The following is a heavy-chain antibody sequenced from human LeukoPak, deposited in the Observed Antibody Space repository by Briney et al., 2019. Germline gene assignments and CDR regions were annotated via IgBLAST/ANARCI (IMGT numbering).Heavy chain of an antibody. CDR3: TRGGRALSWFGDLTNWFDP. J-gene: IGHJ5*02. CDR2: IKEDGSET. V-gene: IGHV3-7*04. CDR1: GFTFSDYY. D-gene: IGHD3-10*01. Sequence: GGSLRLSCAASGFTFSDYYMSWVRQAPGKGLEWVANIKEDGSETYYLDSVKGRFSTSRDNAKNSLYLQMNSLRADDTAVYFCTRGGRALSWFGDLTNWFDPWGQGTLVTVSS.